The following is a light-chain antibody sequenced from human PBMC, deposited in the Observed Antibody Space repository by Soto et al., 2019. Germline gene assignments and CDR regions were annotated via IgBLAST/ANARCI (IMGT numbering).Light chain of an antibody. J-gene: IGLJ1*01. CDR2: EVS. CDR1: SSDVGGYNY. CDR3: SSYTSSSTLYV. V-gene: IGLV2-14*01. Sequence: QSVLTQPASVSGSPGQSITISCTGTSSDVGGYNYVSWYQQHPGKAPKLMIYEVSNRPSGVSNRFSGSKSGNTASLTISGPQAEDEADYYCSSYTSSSTLYVFGTGTKV.